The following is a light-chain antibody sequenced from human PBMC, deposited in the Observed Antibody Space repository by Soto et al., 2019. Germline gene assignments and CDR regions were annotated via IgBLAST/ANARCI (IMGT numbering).Light chain of an antibody. Sequence: DIQMTQSPSSLSASVGDRVTITCQESQDISNYLNWYQQKPGKAPKLLIYDASNLETGVPSRFSGSGSGTDFTFTISSLQPEDIATYYCQQYDNLPITFGPGTKVDIK. J-gene: IGKJ3*01. CDR3: QQYDNLPIT. V-gene: IGKV1-33*01. CDR1: QDISNY. CDR2: DAS.